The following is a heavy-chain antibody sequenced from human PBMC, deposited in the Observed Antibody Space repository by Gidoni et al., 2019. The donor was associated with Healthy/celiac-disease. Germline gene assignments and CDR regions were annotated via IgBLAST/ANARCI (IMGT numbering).Heavy chain of an antibody. CDR3: ARSITMVRGVPLGY. D-gene: IGHD3-10*01. J-gene: IGHJ4*02. V-gene: IGHV4-34*01. Sequence: LSPGKGLEWIGEINHSGSTNYNPSLKSRVTISVDTSKNQFSLKLSSVTAADTAVYYCARSITMVRGVPLGYWGQGTLVTVSS. CDR2: INHSGST.